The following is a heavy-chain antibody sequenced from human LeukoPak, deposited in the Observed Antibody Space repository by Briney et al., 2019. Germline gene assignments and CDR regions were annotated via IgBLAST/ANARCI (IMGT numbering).Heavy chain of an antibody. D-gene: IGHD4-17*01. CDR1: GFTFSSYS. J-gene: IGHJ4*02. V-gene: IGHV3-21*01. Sequence: GGSLRLPCAASGFTFSSYSMNWVRQAPGKGLEWVPSISSSSSYIYYADSVKGRFTISRDNAKNSLYLQMNSLRAEDTAVYYCAREGQSYGDYAGYYFDYWGQGTLVTVSS. CDR2: ISSSSSYI. CDR3: AREGQSYGDYAGYYFDY.